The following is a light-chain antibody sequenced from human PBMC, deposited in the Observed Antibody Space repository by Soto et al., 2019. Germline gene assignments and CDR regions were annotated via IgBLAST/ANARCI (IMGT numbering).Light chain of an antibody. J-gene: IGKJ4*01. CDR3: QQYNNWPRAT. V-gene: IGKV3-15*01. Sequence: EIVMPQSPATLSVSPGEIATLSCRATQSISSTLAWYQQKPGQAPRLLMFRTSSRATGFPARFSGSGSGTEFNLTISSLQSEDFGVYYCQQYNNWPRATFGGGTKVEIK. CDR1: QSISST. CDR2: RTS.